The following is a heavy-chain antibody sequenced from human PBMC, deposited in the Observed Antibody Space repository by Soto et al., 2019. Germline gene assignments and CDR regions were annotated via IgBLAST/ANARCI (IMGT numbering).Heavy chain of an antibody. J-gene: IGHJ6*02. CDR1: GYSFTSYW. Sequence: PGESLKISCKGSGYSFTSYWIGWVRQMPGKGLEWMGIIYPGDSDTRYSPSFQGQVTISADKSISTAYLQWSSLKASDTAMYYCARIPGIAVAGHPSSYYYGMDVWGQGTTVTVSS. V-gene: IGHV5-51*01. CDR2: IYPGDSDT. CDR3: ARIPGIAVAGHPSSYYYGMDV. D-gene: IGHD6-19*01.